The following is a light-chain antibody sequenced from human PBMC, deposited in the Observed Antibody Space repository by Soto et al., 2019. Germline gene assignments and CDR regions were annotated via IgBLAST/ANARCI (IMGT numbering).Light chain of an antibody. Sequence: QSVLTQPPSASGTPGQRVTISCSGGSSNIGSNTVNWYQQLPGTAPTLLIYSSNQRPSGVPDRFSGSKSGTSASLAISGLQSEDEADYYCATWDDGLNDYVFGTGTKLTVL. CDR2: SSN. CDR1: SSNIGSNT. CDR3: ATWDDGLNDYV. V-gene: IGLV1-44*01. J-gene: IGLJ1*01.